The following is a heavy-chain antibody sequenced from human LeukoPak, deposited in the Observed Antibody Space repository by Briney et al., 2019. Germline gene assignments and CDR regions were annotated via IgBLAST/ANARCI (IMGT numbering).Heavy chain of an antibody. D-gene: IGHD6-19*01. Sequence: SETLSLTCTVSGGSISSGSYYWSWIRQSAGKGLEWIGRIYTSGSTNYNPSLKSRVTISVDTSKNQFSLKLSSVTAADTAVYYCARRGYSSGWHYFDYWGQGTLVTDSS. J-gene: IGHJ4*02. CDR2: IYTSGST. CDR3: ARRGYSSGWHYFDY. V-gene: IGHV4-61*02. CDR1: GGSISSGSYY.